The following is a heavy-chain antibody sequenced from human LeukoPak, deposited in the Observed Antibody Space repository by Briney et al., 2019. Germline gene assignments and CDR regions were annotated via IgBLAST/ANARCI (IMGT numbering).Heavy chain of an antibody. Sequence: SQTLSLTCTVSGGSISSGSYYWSWIRQPAGKGLEWIGRIYTSGSTNYNPSLKSRVTISVDTSKNQFSLKLSSVAAADTAVYYCARGGITGTGHFDYWGQGTLVTVSS. CDR3: ARGGITGTGHFDY. D-gene: IGHD1/OR15-1a*01. J-gene: IGHJ4*02. CDR1: GGSISSGSYY. V-gene: IGHV4-61*02. CDR2: IYTSGST.